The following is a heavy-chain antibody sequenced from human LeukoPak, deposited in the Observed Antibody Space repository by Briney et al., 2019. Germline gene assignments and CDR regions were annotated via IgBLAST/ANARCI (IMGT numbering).Heavy chain of an antibody. V-gene: IGHV3-23*01. J-gene: IGHJ4*02. D-gene: IGHD6-13*01. CDR3: AKGGGQQLVRYYFDY. CDR2: ISGSGGST. CDR1: GFTFRSYG. Sequence: PGGSLRLSCAASGFTFRSYGMSWVRQAPGKGLEWVSAISGSGGSTYYADSVKGRFTISRDNSKNTLYLQMNSLRAEDTAVYYCAKGGGQQLVRYYFDYWGQGTLVTVSS.